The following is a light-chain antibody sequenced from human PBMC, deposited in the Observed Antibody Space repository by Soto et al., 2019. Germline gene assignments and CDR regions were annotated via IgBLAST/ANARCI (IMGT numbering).Light chain of an antibody. CDR1: SSDVGGYND. V-gene: IGLV2-8*01. Sequence: QSALTQPPSASGSPGQSVAISCTGSSSDVGGYNDVSWYQQHPGKAPKLMIYEVTKRPSRVPDRFSGSKSGNTASLTVSGLQADDEADYYCSSSAGSNNLGVLFGGGTQLTVL. CDR3: SSSAGSNNLGVL. CDR2: EVT. J-gene: IGLJ2*01.